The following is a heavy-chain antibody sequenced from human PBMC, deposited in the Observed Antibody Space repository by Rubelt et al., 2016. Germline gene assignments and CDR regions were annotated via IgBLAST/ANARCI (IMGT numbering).Heavy chain of an antibody. J-gene: IGHJ4*02. CDR1: GYTFTSYG. D-gene: IGHD2-15*01. Sequence: QVQLVQSGAEVKKPGASVKVSCKASGYTFTSYGISWVRQAPGQGLEWMGWISAYNGNKKYSQKFPGRVTITRDTSASTAYMELSSLRSEDTAVYYCARGYCSGGSCYYFDYWGQGTLVTVSS. CDR2: ISAYNGNK. CDR3: ARGYCSGGSCYYFDY. V-gene: IGHV1-18*01.